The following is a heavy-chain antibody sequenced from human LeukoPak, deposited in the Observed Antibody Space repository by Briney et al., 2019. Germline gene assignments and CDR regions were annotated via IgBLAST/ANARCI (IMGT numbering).Heavy chain of an antibody. V-gene: IGHV6-1*01. Sequence: SQTLSLTCAISGDSVSSNSAAWNWIRLSPSRGLEWLGRTCYRSTWYNDYAVSVKSRIIINPDTSTNQFSLQLNSVTPDDTAVHYCARDRVGRFDYWGQGTLVTVSS. J-gene: IGHJ4*02. CDR1: GDSVSSNSAA. CDR3: ARDRVGRFDY. D-gene: IGHD1-26*01. CDR2: TCYRSTWYN.